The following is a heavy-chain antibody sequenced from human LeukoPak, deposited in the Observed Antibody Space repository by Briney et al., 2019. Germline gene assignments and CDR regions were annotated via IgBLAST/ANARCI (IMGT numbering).Heavy chain of an antibody. V-gene: IGHV3-23*01. CDR1: GLNLEDFG. J-gene: IGHJ4*02. D-gene: IGHD3-22*01. Sequence: PGESLRLSCSGSGLNLEDFGMSWVRQAPGEGLEWVSAITDSGGSTYYSDSVKGRFTISRDNSKNTLYLQMNTLRAEDTAIYYCAKGSSGSRPYYFDYWGQGTLVTVSS. CDR2: ITDSGGST. CDR3: AKGSSGSRPYYFDY.